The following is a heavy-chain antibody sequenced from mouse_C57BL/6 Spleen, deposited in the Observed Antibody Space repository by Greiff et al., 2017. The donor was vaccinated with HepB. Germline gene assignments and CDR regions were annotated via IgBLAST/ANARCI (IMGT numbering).Heavy chain of an antibody. CDR1: GYAFSSSW. CDR3: ARGKEAMDY. V-gene: IGHV1-82*01. Sequence: VKLQESGPELVKPGASVKISCKASGYAFSSSWMNWVKQRPGKGLEWIGRIYPGDGDTNYNGKFKGKATLTADKSSSTAYMQLSSLTSEDSAVYFCARGKEAMDYWGQGTSVTVSS. CDR2: IYPGDGDT. J-gene: IGHJ4*01.